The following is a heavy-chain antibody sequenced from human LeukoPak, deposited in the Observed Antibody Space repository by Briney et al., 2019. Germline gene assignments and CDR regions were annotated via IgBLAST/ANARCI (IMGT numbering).Heavy chain of an antibody. CDR3: ARGRGWYGTSPYMDV. V-gene: IGHV4-34*01. J-gene: IGHJ6*03. CDR1: GGSFSGYY. Sequence: SETLSLTCAVYGGSFSGYYWSWIRQPPGKGLEWIGEINHSGSTNCNPSLKSRVTISVDTSKNQFSLKLSSVTAADTAVYYCARGRGWYGTSPYMDVWGKGTTVTVSS. CDR2: INHSGST. D-gene: IGHD2-15*01.